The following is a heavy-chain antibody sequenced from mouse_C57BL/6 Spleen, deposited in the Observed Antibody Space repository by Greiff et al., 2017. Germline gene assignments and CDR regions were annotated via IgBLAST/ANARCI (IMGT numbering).Heavy chain of an antibody. CDR3: ARGYYYGTPWFAY. CDR2: INPSNGGT. V-gene: IGHV1-53*01. J-gene: IGHJ3*01. D-gene: IGHD1-1*01. CDR1: GYTFTSYW. Sequence: QVQLKQPGTELVKPGASVKLSCKASGYTFTSYWMHWVKQRPGQGLEWIGNINPSNGGTNYNEKFKSKATLTVDKSSSTAYMQLRSLTSEDSAVYYCARGYYYGTPWFAYWGQGTLVTVSA.